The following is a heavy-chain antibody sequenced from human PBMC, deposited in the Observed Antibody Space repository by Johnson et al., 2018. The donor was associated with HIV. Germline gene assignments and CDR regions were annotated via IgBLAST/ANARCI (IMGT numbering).Heavy chain of an antibody. CDR2: IRQDGSEN. D-gene: IGHD3-22*01. J-gene: IGHJ3*02. CDR3: AREWLYDALDI. V-gene: IGHV3-7*01. Sequence: VQLVESGGGLVQPGGSLRLSCEASESTFSSYWMNWLRQAPGKGLEWVANIRQDGSENYYVGSVKGRFTVSRDNARKSLYLQMNSLRAEDTAVYYCAREWLYDALDIWGQGTMVTVSS. CDR1: ESTFSSYW.